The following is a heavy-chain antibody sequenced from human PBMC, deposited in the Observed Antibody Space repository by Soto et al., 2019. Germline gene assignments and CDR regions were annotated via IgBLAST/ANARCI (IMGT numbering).Heavy chain of an antibody. V-gene: IGHV3-72*01. CDR3: ARRDCSGGSCYFGAD. CDR2: IRNKGNSYTT. D-gene: IGHD2-15*01. Sequence: EVQLAESGGGLVQPGGSLRLSCAASGFTFSDHYMDWVRQAPGKGLEWVGRIRNKGNSYTTEYAASVKGRFTISRDDSNNSLYLKMNSLKTEDTAVYYCARRDCSGGSCYFGADWGQGTLVTVSS. J-gene: IGHJ4*02. CDR1: GFTFSDHY.